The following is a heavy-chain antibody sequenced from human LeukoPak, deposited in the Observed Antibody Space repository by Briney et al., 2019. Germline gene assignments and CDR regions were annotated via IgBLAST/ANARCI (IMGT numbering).Heavy chain of an antibody. CDR3: AKDYYDSSGYYTVPAG. Sequence: PGGSLRLSCAASGFTFSSYGMPWVRQAPGKGLEWVAVISYDGSNKYYADSVKGRFTISRDNSRNTLYLQMNSLRAEDTAVYYCAKDYYDSSGYYTVPAGWDQGTLVTVSS. V-gene: IGHV3-30*18. J-gene: IGHJ4*02. D-gene: IGHD3-22*01. CDR2: ISYDGSNK. CDR1: GFTFSSYG.